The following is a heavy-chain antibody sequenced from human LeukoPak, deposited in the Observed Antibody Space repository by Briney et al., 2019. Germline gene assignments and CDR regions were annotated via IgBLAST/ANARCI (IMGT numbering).Heavy chain of an antibody. CDR2: IDPNSGGT. CDR3: AREVENWFDP. V-gene: IGHV1-2*02. CDR1: GYTFTGYY. J-gene: IGHJ5*02. Sequence: ASVKVSCRASGYTFTGYYMHWVRQAPGQGLEWMGWIDPNSGGTNYAQKFQGRVTMTRDTSISTAYMELSRLRSEDTAVYYCAREVENWFDPWGQGILVTVSS.